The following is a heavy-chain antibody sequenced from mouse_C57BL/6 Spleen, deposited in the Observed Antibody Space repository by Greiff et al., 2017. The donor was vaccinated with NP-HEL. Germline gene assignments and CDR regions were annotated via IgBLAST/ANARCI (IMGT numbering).Heavy chain of an antibody. J-gene: IGHJ2*01. CDR2: IFPGSGST. Sequence: VQLQQSGPELVRPGASVKISCKASGYTFTDYYINWVKQRPGQGLEWIGWIFPGSGSTYYNEKFKGKATLTVDNSSSTAFMLLSSLTSEVSAFYICARSLDYFDYWGQGTTLTVSS. CDR1: GYTFTDYY. CDR3: ARSLDYFDY. V-gene: IGHV1-75*01. D-gene: IGHD6-2*01.